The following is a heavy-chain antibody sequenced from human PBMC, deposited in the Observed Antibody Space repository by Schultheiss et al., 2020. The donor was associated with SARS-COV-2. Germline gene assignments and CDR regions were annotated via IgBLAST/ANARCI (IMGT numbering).Heavy chain of an antibody. D-gene: IGHD3-3*01. CDR2: IHTSGTT. CDR3: ATEKGEWSDAFDI. CDR1: GASISSDY. Sequence: SETLSLTCSVSGASISSDYWTWIRQPAGKGLEWIGRIHTSGTTNFNSSLKSRVTMSVDTSKNQFSLKLSSVTAADTAVYYCATEKGEWSDAFDIWGQGTMVTVSS. J-gene: IGHJ3*02. V-gene: IGHV4-4*07.